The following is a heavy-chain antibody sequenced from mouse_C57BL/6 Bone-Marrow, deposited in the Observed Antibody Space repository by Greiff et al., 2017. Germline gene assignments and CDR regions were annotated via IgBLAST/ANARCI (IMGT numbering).Heavy chain of an antibody. CDR2: IYPGDGDT. J-gene: IGHJ1*03. CDR1: GYAFSSSW. Sequence: VKLQESGPELVKPGASVKISCKASGYAFSSSWMNWVKQRPGKGLEWIGRIYPGDGDTNYNGKFKGKATLTADKSSSTAYMQLSSLTSEDSAVYFCARRGSPWYFDVWGTGTTVTVSS. CDR3: ARRGSPWYFDV. V-gene: IGHV1-82*01.